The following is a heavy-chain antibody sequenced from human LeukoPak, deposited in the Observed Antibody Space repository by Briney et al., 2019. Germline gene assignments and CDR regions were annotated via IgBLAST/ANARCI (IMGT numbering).Heavy chain of an antibody. V-gene: IGHV3-23*01. Sequence: HPGGSLRLSCAASGFTFSSYAMSWVRQAPGKGLEWVSAISGSGGSTYYADSVKGRFTISRDNAKNTLYLQMNSLRAEDTAVYYCAKEPYDILTGYPLRGVFDYWGQGTLVTVSS. CDR2: ISGSGGST. CDR1: GFTFSSYA. CDR3: AKEPYDILTGYPLRGVFDY. J-gene: IGHJ4*02. D-gene: IGHD3-9*01.